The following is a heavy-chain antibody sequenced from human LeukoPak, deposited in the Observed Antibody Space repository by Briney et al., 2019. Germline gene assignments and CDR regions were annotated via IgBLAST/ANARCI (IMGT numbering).Heavy chain of an antibody. J-gene: IGHJ5*02. CDR3: ARGSSTSSYNWFDP. CDR2: IYYSGST. CDR1: GGSISSSSYY. D-gene: IGHD2-2*01. Sequence: SETLSLTCTVSGGSISSSSYYWGWIRQPPGKGLEWIGSIYYSGSTYYNPSLKSRVTISVDTSKNQFSLKLSSVTAADTAVYYCARGSSTSSYNWFDPWGQGTLVTVSS. V-gene: IGHV4-39*07.